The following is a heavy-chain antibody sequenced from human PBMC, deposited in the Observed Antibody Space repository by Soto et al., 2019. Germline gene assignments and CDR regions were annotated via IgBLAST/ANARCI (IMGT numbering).Heavy chain of an antibody. Sequence: GGSLRLSCAASGFTFSSYAMSWVRQAPGKGLEWVSAISGSGSSKYYADSVKGRFTISRDNSKNTLYLQMNSLRAEDTAVYYCAKGYVWYYGSGSPPMDVWDKGTTVTVSS. J-gene: IGHJ6*04. CDR3: AKGYVWYYGSGSPPMDV. CDR2: ISGSGSSK. D-gene: IGHD3-10*01. V-gene: IGHV3-23*01. CDR1: GFTFSSYA.